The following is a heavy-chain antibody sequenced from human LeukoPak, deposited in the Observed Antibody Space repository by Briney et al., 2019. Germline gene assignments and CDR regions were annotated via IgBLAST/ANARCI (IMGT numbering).Heavy chain of an antibody. J-gene: IGHJ4*02. V-gene: IGHV4-34*01. CDR2: INHSGST. Sequence: SETLCLTCAVYGGSFGGYYWTWIRQSPGKGPEWIGEINHSGSTNYNPSLKRRVIMSVDTAKNQFSLKLNSVSAADTAVYYCARGGYFDSSGYPNPLDYWGQGTLVTVSS. CDR1: GGSFGGYY. CDR3: ARGGYFDSSGYPNPLDY. D-gene: IGHD3-22*01.